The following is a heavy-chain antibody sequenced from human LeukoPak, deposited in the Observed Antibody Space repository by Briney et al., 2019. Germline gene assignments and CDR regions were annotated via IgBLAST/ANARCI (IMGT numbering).Heavy chain of an antibody. CDR2: IYHSGST. V-gene: IGHV4-30-2*01. CDR3: ARDPLGYCSGGSCYDY. CDR1: GGSISSGGYS. D-gene: IGHD2-15*01. J-gene: IGHJ4*02. Sequence: SQTLSLTCAVSGGSISSGGYSWSWIRQPPGKGLEWIGYIYHSGSTYYNPSLKSRVTISVDRSKNQFSLKLSSVTAADTAVYYCARDPLGYCSGGSCYDYWGQGTLVTVSS.